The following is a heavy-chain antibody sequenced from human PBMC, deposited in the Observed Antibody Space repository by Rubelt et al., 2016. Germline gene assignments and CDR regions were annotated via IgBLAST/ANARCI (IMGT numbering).Heavy chain of an antibody. J-gene: IGHJ4*02. V-gene: IGHV3-23*04. CDR3: AKFRGSGSESWRFDY. D-gene: IGHD1-26*01. CDR1: GFTFSSFA. Sequence: VQLVESGGGVVQPGRSLRLSCAASGFTFSSFAMSWVRQAPGKGLEWVSAISGNGGNTYYADSVKGRFTISRDNSKNTLYLQMKRLRAEDTAVYYCAKFRGSGSESWRFDYWGQGTLVTVSS. CDR2: ISGNGGNT.